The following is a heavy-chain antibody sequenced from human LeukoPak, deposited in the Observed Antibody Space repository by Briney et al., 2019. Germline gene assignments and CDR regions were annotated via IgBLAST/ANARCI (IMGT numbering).Heavy chain of an antibody. V-gene: IGHV3-33*01. CDR2: IWYDGSNK. CDR3: ARCGYTFSCDAFDI. CDR1: GFTFSSYG. J-gene: IGHJ3*02. D-gene: IGHD5-12*01. Sequence: GGSLRLSCAASGFTFSSYGMHWVRQAPGKGLEWVAVIWYDGSNKYYADSVKRRFTISRDNSKNTLYLQMNSLRAEDTAVYYCARCGYTFSCDAFDIWGQGTMVTVSS.